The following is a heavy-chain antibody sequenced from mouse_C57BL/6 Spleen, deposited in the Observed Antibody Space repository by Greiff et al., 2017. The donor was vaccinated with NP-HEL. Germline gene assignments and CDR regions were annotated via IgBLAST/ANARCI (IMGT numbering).Heavy chain of an antibody. J-gene: IGHJ3*01. CDR3: TSQLRLPFAY. V-gene: IGHV14-4*01. CDR2: IDPENGDT. D-gene: IGHD3-2*02. CDR1: GFNIKDDY. Sequence: EVQLQESGAELVRPGASVKLSCTASGFNIKDDYMHWVKQRPEQGLEWIGWIDPENGDTEYASKFQGKATITADTSSNTAYLQLSSLTSEDTAVYYCTSQLRLPFAYWGQGTLVTVSA.